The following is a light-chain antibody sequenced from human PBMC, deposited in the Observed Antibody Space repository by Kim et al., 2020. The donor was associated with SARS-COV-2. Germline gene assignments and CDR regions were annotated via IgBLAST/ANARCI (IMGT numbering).Light chain of an antibody. CDR3: QQYNDWLT. CDR2: GAS. Sequence: SVSAGGRATLSCRASQSVRSNLVWYQQKPGQPPRLLIYGASTRATGIPARFSGSGSGTEFTLTISSLQSDDVAVYYCQQYNDWLTFGGGTKVDIK. CDR1: QSVRSN. J-gene: IGKJ4*01. V-gene: IGKV3-15*01.